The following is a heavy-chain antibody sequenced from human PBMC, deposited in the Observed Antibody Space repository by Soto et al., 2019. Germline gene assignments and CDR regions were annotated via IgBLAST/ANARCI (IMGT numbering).Heavy chain of an antibody. CDR1: GFPVSSNY. J-gene: IGHJ3*02. D-gene: IGHD5-12*01. CDR2: IYSGGST. V-gene: IGHV3-53*01. CDR3: ASGGGWLREPYDI. Sequence: PGRSLRLSCAASGFPVSSNYMSWVRQAPGKGLEWVSVIYSGGSTYYADSVKGRFTISSATSKNTLYLQMNSLRAEDTAVYYCASGGGWLREPYDIWGRGTMVTVSS.